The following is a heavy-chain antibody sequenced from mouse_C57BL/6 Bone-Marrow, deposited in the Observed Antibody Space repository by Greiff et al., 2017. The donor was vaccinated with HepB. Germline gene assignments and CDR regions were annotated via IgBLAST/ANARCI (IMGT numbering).Heavy chain of an antibody. J-gene: IGHJ2*01. CDR2: IYPGSGNT. Sequence: QVQLKQSGAELVRPGASVKLSCKASGYTFTDYYINWVKQRPGQGLEWIARIYPGSGNTYYNEKFKGKATLTAEKSSSTAYMQLSSLTSEDSAVYVCARWLLQDYFDYWGQGTTLTVSS. CDR1: GYTFTDYY. V-gene: IGHV1-76*01. CDR3: ARWLLQDYFDY. D-gene: IGHD2-3*01.